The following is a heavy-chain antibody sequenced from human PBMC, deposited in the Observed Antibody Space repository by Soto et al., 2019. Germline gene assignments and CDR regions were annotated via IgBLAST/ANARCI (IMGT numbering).Heavy chain of an antibody. J-gene: IGHJ4*02. V-gene: IGHV4-4*02. CDR3: ARAEYSSGHSDY. CDR1: GDSISSSNW. Sequence: QVQLQESGPGLVKPSGTLSLTCAVSGDSISSSNWWNWVRQPPGKGLEWIGEIYHGGSSNYNPSLKSRVTIAVAKSKNQFSLKVTSVTAADTAVYYCARAEYSSGHSDYWGQGTLVTVSS. CDR2: IYHGGSS. D-gene: IGHD6-19*01.